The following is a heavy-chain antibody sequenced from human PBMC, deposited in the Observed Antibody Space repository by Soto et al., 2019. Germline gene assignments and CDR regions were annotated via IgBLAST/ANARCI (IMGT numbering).Heavy chain of an antibody. CDR2: IYYSGST. CDR1: GGSISSSSYY. J-gene: IGHJ4*02. V-gene: IGHV4-39*01. D-gene: IGHD6-19*01. CDR3: AKLSSAWSPFDY. Sequence: SETLSLTCTVSGGSISSSSYYWGWIRQPPGKGLEWIGSIYYSGSTYYNPSLKSRVTISVDNSKNTLYLQMNSLRAEDTAVYYCAKLSSAWSPFDYWGQGTLVTVSS.